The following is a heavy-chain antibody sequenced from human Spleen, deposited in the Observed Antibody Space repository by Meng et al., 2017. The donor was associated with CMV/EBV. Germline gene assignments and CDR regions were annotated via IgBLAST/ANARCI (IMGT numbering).Heavy chain of an antibody. CDR1: GFSVSSNY. CDR3: ARDQGGNWFDP. V-gene: IGHV3-53*01. Sequence: GESLKISCAASGFSVSSNYMSWVRQAPGKGLEWVSVIYSGGSTYYADSVQGRFSISRDSSKNTLYLQMNSLRAEDTAVYYCARDQGGNWFDPWGQGTLVTVSS. D-gene: IGHD3-16*01. J-gene: IGHJ5*02. CDR2: IYSGGST.